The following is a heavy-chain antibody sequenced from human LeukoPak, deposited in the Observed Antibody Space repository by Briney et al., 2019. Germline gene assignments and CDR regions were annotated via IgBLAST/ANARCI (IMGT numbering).Heavy chain of an antibody. D-gene: IGHD2-2*01. Sequence: GGSLRLSCAASGFTFSSYAMSWVRQAPGKGLEWVAVISYDGSNKYYADSVKGRFTISRDNSKNTLYLQMNSLRAEDTAVYYCAGNNLGYCSSTSCGPVLVYFDYWGQGTLVTVSS. CDR2: ISYDGSNK. CDR1: GFTFSSYA. V-gene: IGHV3-30-3*01. J-gene: IGHJ4*02. CDR3: AGNNLGYCSSTSCGPVLVYFDY.